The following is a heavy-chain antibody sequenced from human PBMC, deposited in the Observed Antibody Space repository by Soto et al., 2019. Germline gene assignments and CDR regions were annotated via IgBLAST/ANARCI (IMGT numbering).Heavy chain of an antibody. J-gene: IGHJ6*02. CDR2: IYHGGST. V-gene: IGHV4-4*02. Sequence: KPSETLSLTCAVSGGSISSANWLTWFRQPPGKGLEWIGEIYHGGSTSYNPSLKSRVTLSLDKFKNHFSLNLTSVTAADTAVYYCARLSFSYGVDVWGQGTTVTVSS. CDR1: GGSISSANW. CDR3: ARLSFSYGVDV.